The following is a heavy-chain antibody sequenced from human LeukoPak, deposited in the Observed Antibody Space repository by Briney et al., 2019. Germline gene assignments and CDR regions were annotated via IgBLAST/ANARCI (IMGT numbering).Heavy chain of an antibody. V-gene: IGHV3-66*02. CDR3: AKSERRSTRCAFDI. CDR1: GFSVSTNY. D-gene: IGHD4-11*01. CDR2: MFGGGGT. Sequence: GGSLRLTCAASGFSVSTNYVSWFRQAPGKGLEWVSGMFGGGGTYYADSVKGRFAVSRDNSKNTLYLQMNSLRPVDTATYYCAKSERRSTRCAFDIWGLGTMVT. J-gene: IGHJ3*02.